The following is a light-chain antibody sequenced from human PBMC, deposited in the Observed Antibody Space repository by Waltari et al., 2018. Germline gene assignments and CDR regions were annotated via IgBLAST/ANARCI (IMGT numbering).Light chain of an antibody. CDR2: VAS. J-gene: IGKJ4*01. V-gene: IGKV3-20*01. Sequence: IVLTQSPDTLSLSPGQRATLSCRASQTINNNFLVWYQQKPGQAPRPIIHVASSRATGFPDRFSGSGAGTDFTLTINSLKPEDSAVYYCQQYDGSVLTFGGGTKVEI. CDR3: QQYDGSVLT. CDR1: QTINNNF.